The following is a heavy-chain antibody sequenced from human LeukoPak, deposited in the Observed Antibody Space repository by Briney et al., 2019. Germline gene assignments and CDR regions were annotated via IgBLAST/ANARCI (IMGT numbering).Heavy chain of an antibody. Sequence: GGSLRLSCAASGFTFSTYAMSWVRQAPGKGLEWVSSISGSSGSTYYADSVKGRFTISRDNSESTLYLQMNSLRDEDTAVYHCAKLLWCSSSSCYRAYGMDVWGKGTTVTVSS. CDR3: AKLLWCSSSSCYRAYGMDV. J-gene: IGHJ6*04. D-gene: IGHD2-2*02. CDR2: ISGSSGST. CDR1: GFTFSTYA. V-gene: IGHV3-23*01.